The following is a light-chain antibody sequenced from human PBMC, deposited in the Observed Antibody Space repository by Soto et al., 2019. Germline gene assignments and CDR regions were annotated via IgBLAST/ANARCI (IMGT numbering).Light chain of an antibody. CDR1: QSISSW. CDR3: QQYNSYWT. Sequence: DIQMTQSPSTLSASVGDRVTITCRASQSISSWLAWYQQKPGKAPKLLIYDASSVESGVPSRFSGSGSGTEFTLTISSLQPDVVATYYCQQYNSYWTFGQGTKVEIK. V-gene: IGKV1-5*01. J-gene: IGKJ1*01. CDR2: DAS.